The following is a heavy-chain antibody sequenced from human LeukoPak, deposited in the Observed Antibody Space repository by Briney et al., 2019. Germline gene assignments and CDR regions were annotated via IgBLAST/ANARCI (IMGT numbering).Heavy chain of an antibody. CDR1: GGSISSYY. CDR3: ARVARYYYDSSGYHTGVGAFDI. CDR2: SYYSGST. D-gene: IGHD3-22*01. Sequence: PSETLSLTCTVSGGSISSYYWSWIRQPPGKGLEWIGYSYYSGSTNYNPSLKSRVTISVDTSKNQFSLKLSSVTAADTAVYYCARVARYYYDSSGYHTGVGAFDIWGQGTMVTVSS. V-gene: IGHV4-59*01. J-gene: IGHJ3*02.